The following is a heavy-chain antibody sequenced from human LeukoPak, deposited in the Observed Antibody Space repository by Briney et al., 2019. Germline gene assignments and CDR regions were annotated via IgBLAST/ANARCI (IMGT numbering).Heavy chain of an antibody. D-gene: IGHD4-17*01. J-gene: IGHJ4*02. Sequence: GGSLRLSCAASGFTFSSYGMHWVRQAPGKGLEWVAVISYDGSNKYYADSVKGRFTISRDNSKNTLYLQMNSLRAEDTAVYYCARDPVDYGDPLYYFDYWGQGTLVTVSS. CDR3: ARDPVDYGDPLYYFDY. CDR1: GFTFSSYG. CDR2: ISYDGSNK. V-gene: IGHV3-30*19.